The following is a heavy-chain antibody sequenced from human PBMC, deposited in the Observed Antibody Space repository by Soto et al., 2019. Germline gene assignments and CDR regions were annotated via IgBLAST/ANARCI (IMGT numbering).Heavy chain of an antibody. CDR1: GYTFTSYG. Sequence: GASVKVSCKASGYTFTSYGISWVRQAPGQGLEWMGWISAYNGNTNYAQKLQGRVTMTTDTSTSTAYMELRSLRSDDTAVHYCARRHYFGVGATNLDFDYWGQGTLVTVSS. J-gene: IGHJ4*02. CDR3: ARRHYFGVGATNLDFDY. V-gene: IGHV1-18*01. CDR2: ISAYNGNT. D-gene: IGHD1-26*01.